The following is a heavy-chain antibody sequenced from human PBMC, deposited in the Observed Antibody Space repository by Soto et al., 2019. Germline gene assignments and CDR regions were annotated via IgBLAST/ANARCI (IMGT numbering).Heavy chain of an antibody. V-gene: IGHV1-8*01. Sequence: AASVKVSCKASGYTFTSYDINWVRQATGQGLEWMGWMNPNSGNTGYAQKFQGRVTMTRNTSISTAYMELSSLRSEDTAVYYCARGGGITIFGVVPHSGMDVWGQGTTVTVSS. CDR1: GYTFTSYD. CDR3: ARGGGITIFGVVPHSGMDV. D-gene: IGHD3-3*01. J-gene: IGHJ6*02. CDR2: MNPNSGNT.